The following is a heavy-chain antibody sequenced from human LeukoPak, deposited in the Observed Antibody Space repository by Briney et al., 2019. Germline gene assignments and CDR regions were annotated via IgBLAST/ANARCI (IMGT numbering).Heavy chain of an antibody. D-gene: IGHD3-16*01. J-gene: IGHJ4*02. V-gene: IGHV3-33*01. CDR3: STQHYGAFVY. Sequence: GGSLRLSCAASGFTFSSYGMPWVRQAPGKGLEWVAVIWYDESKEYYADSVKGRFSISRDNSKNTLYLQMSSPRAEDTAVYYCSTQHYGAFVYWGQGTLVTVSS. CDR2: IWYDESKE. CDR1: GFTFSSYG.